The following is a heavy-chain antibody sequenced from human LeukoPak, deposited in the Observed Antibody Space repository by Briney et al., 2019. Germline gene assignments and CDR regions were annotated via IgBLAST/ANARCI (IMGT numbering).Heavy chain of an antibody. CDR2: ISAYNGNT. CDR1: GYTFTSYG. CDR3: ARDEGIAVAGSY. Sequence: ASVKVSCKASGYTFTSYGISWVRQAPGQGLEWMGWISAYNGNTNYAQKLQGRVTMTTDTSTSTVYMELRSLRSDDTAVYYCARDEGIAVAGSYWGQGTLVTVSS. J-gene: IGHJ4*02. D-gene: IGHD6-19*01. V-gene: IGHV1-18*01.